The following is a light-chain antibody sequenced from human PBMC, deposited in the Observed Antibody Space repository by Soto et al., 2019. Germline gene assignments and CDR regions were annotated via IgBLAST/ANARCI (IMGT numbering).Light chain of an antibody. CDR1: QSVSTNY. V-gene: IGKV3-20*01. CDR2: GAS. J-gene: IGKJ3*01. Sequence: EIVLTQSPCTLSLSPGERATLSCRASQSVSTNYLAWYQQKPGQAPRLLIYGASSRATGIPDRFSGSGSGTDFTLTISRLEPEDFAVYYCQQYDTSWGTFGPGTKVDIK. CDR3: QQYDTSWGT.